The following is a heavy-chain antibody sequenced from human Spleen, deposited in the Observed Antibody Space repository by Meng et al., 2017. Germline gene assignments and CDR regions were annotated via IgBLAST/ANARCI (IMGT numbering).Heavy chain of an antibody. CDR3: ARDEDISAAGKLFGDY. J-gene: IGHJ4*02. CDR1: GYTFTSYY. V-gene: IGHV1-46*01. CDR2: INPSGGST. Sequence: ASVKVSCKASGYTFTSYYMHWVRQAPGQGLEWMGIINPSGGSTSYAQKFQGRVIMTRDTSTSTVYMELSSLRSEDTAVYYCARDEDISAAGKLFGDYWGQGTLVTVSS. D-gene: IGHD6-13*01.